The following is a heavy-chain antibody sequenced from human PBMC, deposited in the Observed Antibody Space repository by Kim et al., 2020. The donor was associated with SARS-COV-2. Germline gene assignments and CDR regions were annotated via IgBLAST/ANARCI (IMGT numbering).Heavy chain of an antibody. V-gene: IGHV4-59*01. CDR3: ARVGTTTGTTGHYYGMDV. D-gene: IGHD1-1*01. Sequence: SRVTISVDTSKNQFSLKLSSVTAADTAVYYCARVGTTTGTTGHYYGMDVWGQGTTVTVSS. J-gene: IGHJ6*02.